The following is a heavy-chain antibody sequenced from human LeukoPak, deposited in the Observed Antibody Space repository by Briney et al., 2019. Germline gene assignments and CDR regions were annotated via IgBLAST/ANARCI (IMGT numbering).Heavy chain of an antibody. V-gene: IGHV3-33*01. Sequence: GGSLRLSCAASGFTFSSYGMHWVRQAPGKGLEWVAVIWYDGSNKYYADSVKGRFTISRDNSENTLYLQMNSLRAEDTAVYYCARDREAYYYDSSGYLPDYWGQGTLVTVSS. J-gene: IGHJ4*02. D-gene: IGHD3-22*01. CDR1: GFTFSSYG. CDR3: ARDREAYYYDSSGYLPDY. CDR2: IWYDGSNK.